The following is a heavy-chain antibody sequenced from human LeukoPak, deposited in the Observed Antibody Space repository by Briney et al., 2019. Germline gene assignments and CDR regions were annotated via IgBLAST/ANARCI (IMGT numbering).Heavy chain of an antibody. CDR3: ARDHEDCSSASCYD. CDR2: INPNSGGT. D-gene: IGHD2-2*01. CDR1: GYTFTGYY. Sequence: ASVNVSCKASGYTFTGYYMHWVRQAPGQGLEWMGRINPNSGGTNYAQKFQGRVTMTRDTSISTAYMELSRLRSDDTAVYYCARDHEDCSSASCYDWGQGTLVTVSS. J-gene: IGHJ4*02. V-gene: IGHV1-2*06.